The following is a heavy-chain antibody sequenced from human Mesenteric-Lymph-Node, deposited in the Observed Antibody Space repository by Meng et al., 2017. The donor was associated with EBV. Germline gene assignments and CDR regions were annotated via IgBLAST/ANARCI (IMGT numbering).Heavy chain of an antibody. CDR2: TGTS. CDR1: GGAISSDN. V-gene: IGHV4-39*01. J-gene: IGHJ4*02. CDR3: ARRLHYYGSLGS. D-gene: IGHD3-10*01. Sequence: REESGPGLVKPSETLSLTCTISGGAISSDNWAWIRQPPGKGLEWIGDTGTSYYNPSLKNRVTISVDTSNQFSLKLSSVTAADTAVYYCARRLHYYGSLGSWGQGTLVTVSS.